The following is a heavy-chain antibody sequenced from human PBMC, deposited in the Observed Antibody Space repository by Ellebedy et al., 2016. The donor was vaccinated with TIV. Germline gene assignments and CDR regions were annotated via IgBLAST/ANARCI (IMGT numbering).Heavy chain of an antibody. Sequence: ASVKVSCKASGGTFSSYAISWVRQAPGQGLEWMGIINPSGGSTSYAQKFQGRVTMTRDTSTSTVYMELSSLRSEDTAVYYCASQGATAMVNNGMDVWGQGTTVTVSS. D-gene: IGHD5-18*01. CDR1: GGTFSSYA. V-gene: IGHV1-46*01. J-gene: IGHJ6*02. CDR2: INPSGGST. CDR3: ASQGATAMVNNGMDV.